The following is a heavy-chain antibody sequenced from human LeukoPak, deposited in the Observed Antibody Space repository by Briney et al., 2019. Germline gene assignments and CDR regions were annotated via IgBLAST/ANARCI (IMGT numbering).Heavy chain of an antibody. CDR1: GFTFTSNW. J-gene: IGHJ4*02. V-gene: IGHV3-74*01. CDR2: IKSDGSET. CDR3: ARVLLAAPGMGIDY. D-gene: IGHD6-13*01. Sequence: GSLRLSCAASGFTFTSNWMHWVRQAPGKGLVWLSRIKSDGSETTYADFVKGRFTISRDNAKNTLYLQMNSLRAEDTAVYYCARVLLAAPGMGIDYWGQGTLVTVSS.